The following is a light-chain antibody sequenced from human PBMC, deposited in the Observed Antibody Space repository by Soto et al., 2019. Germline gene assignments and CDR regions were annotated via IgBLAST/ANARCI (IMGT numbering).Light chain of an antibody. CDR2: EVN. V-gene: IGLV2-23*02. J-gene: IGLJ2*01. CDR1: SSNVGGYNF. CDR3: CSYGGDRI. Sequence: SVLTQPASVSGSPGQSIAISCTGTSSNVGGYNFVSWYQQHPGKAPKLLIYEVNKRPSGVSNRFSGSKSDNTASLTISGLQAEDEADYYCCSYGGDRIFGGGTKLTVL.